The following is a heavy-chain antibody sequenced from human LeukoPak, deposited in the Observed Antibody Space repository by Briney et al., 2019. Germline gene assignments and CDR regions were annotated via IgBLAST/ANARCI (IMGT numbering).Heavy chain of an antibody. Sequence: PSQTLSLTCPVSGGSISSGGYYWSWIRQHPGKGLEWIGYIYYSGSTYYNPSLESRVTISVDTSKNQFLLKLSSVTDADTAVYYCAREGMYDSCGYTFDYWGQGTLVTVSS. CDR1: GGSISSGGYY. V-gene: IGHV4-31*03. CDR2: IYYSGST. D-gene: IGHD3-22*01. J-gene: IGHJ4*02. CDR3: AREGMYDSCGYTFDY.